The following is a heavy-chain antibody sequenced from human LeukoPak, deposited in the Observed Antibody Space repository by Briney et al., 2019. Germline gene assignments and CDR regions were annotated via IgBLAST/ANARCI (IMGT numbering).Heavy chain of an antibody. CDR2: IYPGDSDT. CDR3: ARLFGGYFDWYAPLDY. V-gene: IGHV5-51*01. J-gene: IGHJ4*02. CDR1: GYSFTSYW. D-gene: IGHD3-9*01. Sequence: PGEPLKISCKGSGYSFTSYWIGWVRQMPGRGLEWMGIIYPGDSDTRYSPSFQGQVTISADKSISTAYLQWSSLKASDTAMYYCARLFGGYFDWYAPLDYWGQGTLVTVSS.